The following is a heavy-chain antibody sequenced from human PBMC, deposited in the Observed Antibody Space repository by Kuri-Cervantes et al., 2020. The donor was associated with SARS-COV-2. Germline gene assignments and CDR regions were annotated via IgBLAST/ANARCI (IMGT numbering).Heavy chain of an antibody. Sequence: ESLKISCAVHGGSFSGYYWNWIRQPPGKGLEWIGEINDSGRTNYNPSLKSRVTISVDTSKNQFSLKLSSVTAADTAVYYCARALPWDLRGNDAFDIWGQGTMVTVSS. CDR2: INDSGRT. CDR1: GGSFSGYY. D-gene: IGHD1-26*01. CDR3: ARALPWDLRGNDAFDI. V-gene: IGHV4-34*01. J-gene: IGHJ3*02.